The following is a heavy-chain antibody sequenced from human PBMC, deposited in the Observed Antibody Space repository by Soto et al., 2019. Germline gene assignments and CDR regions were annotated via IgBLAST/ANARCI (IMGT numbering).Heavy chain of an antibody. Sequence: PGGSLRLSCAASGFVFSSFALHWVRQAPGKGLEWVALISYDGRKTYYADSVKGRFTISRDNSKNSHSLQMNSLRAEDTAVYYCLRDFYGYWGQGNMVTVSS. CDR2: ISYDGRKT. D-gene: IGHD3-10*01. V-gene: IGHV3-30*04. CDR3: LRDFYGY. CDR1: GFVFSSFA. J-gene: IGHJ4*02.